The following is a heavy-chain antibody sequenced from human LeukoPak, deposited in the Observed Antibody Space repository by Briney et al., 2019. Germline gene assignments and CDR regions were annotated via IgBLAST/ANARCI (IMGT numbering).Heavy chain of an antibody. CDR3: ARVGAGIDFLHYYIDY. J-gene: IGHJ4*02. Sequence: SETLSLTCTVSGGSISSYYWSWIRQPPGKGLEWIGYIYYSGSTNYNPSLKSRVTISVDTSTNQFSLKLSSVTAADTAVYYCARVGAGIDFLHYYIDYWGQGTLVTVSS. D-gene: IGHD3-3*01. CDR2: IYYSGST. V-gene: IGHV4-59*01. CDR1: GGSISSYY.